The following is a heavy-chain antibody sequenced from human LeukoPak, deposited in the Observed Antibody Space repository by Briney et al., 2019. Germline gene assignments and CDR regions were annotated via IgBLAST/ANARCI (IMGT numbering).Heavy chain of an antibody. CDR3: ARASSFWSGYSD. CDR1: GFTFDDYA. J-gene: IGHJ4*02. V-gene: IGHV3-9*01. Sequence: SLRLSCAASGFTFDDYAMHWVRQAPGKGLEWVSGISWNSGSIGYADSVKGRFTISRDNAKNSLYLQMNSLRAEDTALYYCARASSFWSGYSDWGQGTLVTVSS. D-gene: IGHD3-3*01. CDR2: ISWNSGSI.